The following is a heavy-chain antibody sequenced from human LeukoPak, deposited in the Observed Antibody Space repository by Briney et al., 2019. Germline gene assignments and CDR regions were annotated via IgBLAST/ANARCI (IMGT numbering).Heavy chain of an antibody. CDR3: ARDKYSSSRSNWFDP. Sequence: GASVKVSCKASGGTFSSYAISWVRQAPGQGLEWMGRIIPILGIANYAQKFQGRVTITADKSTSTAYMELSSLRSEDTAVYYCARDKYSSSRSNWFDPWGQGTLVTVSS. CDR1: GGTFSSYA. CDR2: IIPILGIA. J-gene: IGHJ5*02. V-gene: IGHV1-69*04. D-gene: IGHD6-6*01.